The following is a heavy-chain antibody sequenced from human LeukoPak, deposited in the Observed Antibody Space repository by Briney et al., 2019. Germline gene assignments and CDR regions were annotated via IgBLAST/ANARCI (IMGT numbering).Heavy chain of an antibody. D-gene: IGHD1-14*01. CDR1: GYTFTSYY. CDR3: ARATSNSPAGGWFDP. CDR2: IGTAGDT. Sequence: SCRASGYTFTSYYMHWVRQAAGKGLEWVSAIGTAGDTYYPGSVKGRFTISRDNSKNTLYLQMNSLRAEDTAVYYCARATSNSPAGGWFDPWGQGTLVTVSS. V-gene: IGHV3-13*01. J-gene: IGHJ5*02.